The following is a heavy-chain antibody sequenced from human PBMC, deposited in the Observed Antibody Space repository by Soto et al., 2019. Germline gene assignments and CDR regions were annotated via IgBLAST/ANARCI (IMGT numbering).Heavy chain of an antibody. Sequence: GGSLRLSCAASGFTFSSYAMSWVRQAPGKGLEWVSAISGSGGSTYYADSVKGRFTISRDNSKNTLYLQMNSLRAEDTAVYYCAATGLRFLEWLPYYFDYWGQGTLVTVSS. V-gene: IGHV3-23*01. CDR2: ISGSGGST. D-gene: IGHD3-3*01. J-gene: IGHJ4*02. CDR3: AATGLRFLEWLPYYFDY. CDR1: GFTFSSYA.